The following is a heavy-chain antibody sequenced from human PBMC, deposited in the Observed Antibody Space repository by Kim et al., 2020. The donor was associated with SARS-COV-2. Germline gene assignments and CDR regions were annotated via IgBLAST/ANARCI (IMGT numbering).Heavy chain of an antibody. CDR1: GYSFTSYW. Sequence: GESLKISCKGSGYSFTSYWIGWVRQMPGKGLEWMGIIYPGDSDTRYSPSFQGQVTISADKSISTAYLQWSSLKASDTAMYYCARITRNYYDSSGPEYWYFDLWGRGTLVTVSS. D-gene: IGHD3-22*01. CDR3: ARITRNYYDSSGPEYWYFDL. CDR2: IYPGDSDT. J-gene: IGHJ2*01. V-gene: IGHV5-51*01.